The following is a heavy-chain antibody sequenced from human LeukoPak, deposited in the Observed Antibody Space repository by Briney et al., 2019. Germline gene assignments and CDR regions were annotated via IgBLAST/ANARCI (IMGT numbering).Heavy chain of an antibody. J-gene: IGHJ3*02. D-gene: IGHD3-10*02. CDR1: GGSISSGSYY. Sequence: SQTLSLTCTVSGGSISSGSYYWSWIRQPAGKGLEYIGRIYTTGSTDYNPSLQSRVTISVDTSKNQFSLKLTSVTAADTAVYYCARDTMYNTRWSYAFDIWGQGTMVTVSS. CDR3: ARDTMYNTRWSYAFDI. V-gene: IGHV4-61*02. CDR2: IYTTGST.